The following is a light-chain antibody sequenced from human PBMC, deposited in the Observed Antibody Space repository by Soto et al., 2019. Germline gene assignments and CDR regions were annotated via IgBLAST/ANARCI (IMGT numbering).Light chain of an antibody. CDR1: QSVSSN. J-gene: IGKJ1*01. CDR2: GAS. Sequence: EIVMTQSPATLSVSPGERATLSCRASQSVSSNLAWYQQKPGQAPRLLIYGASTSATGIPARFSGSGSGTEFTLTISSLQSEDFAVSYCQQYNNWPFPSWTFGQGTKVEIK. V-gene: IGKV3-15*01. CDR3: QQYNNWPFPSWT.